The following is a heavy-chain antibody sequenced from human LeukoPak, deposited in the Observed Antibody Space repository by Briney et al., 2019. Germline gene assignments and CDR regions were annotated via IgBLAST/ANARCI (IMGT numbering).Heavy chain of an antibody. V-gene: IGHV3-23*01. CDR3: AKRPAYSYGAYFDY. J-gene: IGHJ4*02. Sequence: GGSLRLSCAASGFTFSSYSMNWVRQAPGKGLEWVSAISGSGGSTYYADSVKGRFTISRDNSKNTLYLQMNSLRAEDTAVYYCAKRPAYSYGAYFDYWGQGTLVTVSS. CDR1: GFTFSSYS. CDR2: ISGSGGST. D-gene: IGHD5-18*01.